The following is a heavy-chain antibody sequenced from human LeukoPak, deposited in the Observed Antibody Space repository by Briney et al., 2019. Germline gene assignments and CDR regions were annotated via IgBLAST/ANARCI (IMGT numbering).Heavy chain of an antibody. V-gene: IGHV1-2*02. CDR3: ARGTSPGTTVTTVWYFDL. CDR1: GYTFTGYY. CDR2: INPNSGGT. J-gene: IGHJ2*01. D-gene: IGHD4-17*01. Sequence: ASVKVSCKASGYTFTGYYMHWVRQAPGQGLEWMGWINPNSGGTNYAQKFQGRVTMTRDTSISTAYMELSRLRSDDTAVYYCARGTSPGTTVTTVWYFDLWGRGTLVTVSS.